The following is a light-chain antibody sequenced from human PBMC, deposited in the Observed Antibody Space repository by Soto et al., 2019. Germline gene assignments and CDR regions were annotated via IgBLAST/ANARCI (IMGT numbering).Light chain of an antibody. V-gene: IGKV3-15*01. J-gene: IGKJ2*01. CDR2: GAS. Sequence: EIVMTQSPGTLSVSPGERATLSCRASQSVSSNLAWYQQKPGQAPRLLIYGASTRATDIPARFSGSGSATEFTLTISSLQSEDFAVYYCQQYNNWPPYTFGQGTKLEIK. CDR3: QQYNNWPPYT. CDR1: QSVSSN.